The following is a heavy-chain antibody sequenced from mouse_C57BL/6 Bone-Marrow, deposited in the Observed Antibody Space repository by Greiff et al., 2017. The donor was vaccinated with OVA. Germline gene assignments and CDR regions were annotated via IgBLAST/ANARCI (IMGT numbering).Heavy chain of an antibody. J-gene: IGHJ3*01. CDR1: GFTFSSYG. V-gene: IGHV5-6*01. Sequence: EVQLVESGGDLVKPGGSLKLSCAASGFTFSSYGMSWVRQTPDKRLEWVATIRSGGSYTYYPDSVKGRFTISRDNAKNTLYRQMSSMRSEDTAMYYCARLVRAWVAYWGRGTLVTVTA. CDR2: IRSGGSYT. CDR3: ARLVRAWVAY.